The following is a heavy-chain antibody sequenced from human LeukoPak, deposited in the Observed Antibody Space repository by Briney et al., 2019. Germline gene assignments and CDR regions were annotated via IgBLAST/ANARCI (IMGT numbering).Heavy chain of an antibody. CDR1: GFTFSNYA. Sequence: GGSLRLSCAASGFTFSNYAMHWARQAPGKRLECVSAISSNGGSTYYANSVKGRFTISRDKSKNTVYLKMGSLRAEDMAVYDCARETRRGDAFDIWGQGRMVTVSS. CDR3: ARETRRGDAFDI. V-gene: IGHV3-64*01. CDR2: ISSNGGST. J-gene: IGHJ3*02. D-gene: IGHD3-16*01.